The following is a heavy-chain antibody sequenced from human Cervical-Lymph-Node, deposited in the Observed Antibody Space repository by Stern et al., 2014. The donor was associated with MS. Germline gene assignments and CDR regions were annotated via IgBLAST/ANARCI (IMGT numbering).Heavy chain of an antibody. CDR3: ARNGGNYAFDY. CDR1: GDSISSGHW. D-gene: IGHD3-16*01. V-gene: IGHV4-4*02. J-gene: IGHJ4*02. CDR2: IYNSGST. Sequence: QVQLQESGPGLVKPSGTLSLTCAVSGDSISSGHWWSWVRQPPGKGLEWIGEIYNSGSTNYTPSLTSRVTISVDTSKNHFSLQLNSVTAADTAVYYCARNGGNYAFDYWGQGTLVTVSS.